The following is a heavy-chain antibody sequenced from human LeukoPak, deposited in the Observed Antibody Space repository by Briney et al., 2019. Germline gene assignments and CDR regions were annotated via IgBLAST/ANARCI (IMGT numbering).Heavy chain of an antibody. D-gene: IGHD1-1*01. Sequence: PGGSLRLSCGASVFTFNHYCTQWVREAPSKGLEGVVVIWYDGNKKYYADSVNGRFTITRDNSKNTLYLQMHNLRAEDTAVYYCATSAPNWNDMFIWGQGTMVSVFS. CDR2: IWYDGNKK. CDR1: VFTFNHYC. CDR3: ATSAPNWNDMFI. V-gene: IGHV3-33*01. J-gene: IGHJ3*02.